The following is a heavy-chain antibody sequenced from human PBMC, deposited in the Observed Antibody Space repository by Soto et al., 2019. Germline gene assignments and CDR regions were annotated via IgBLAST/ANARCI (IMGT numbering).Heavy chain of an antibody. D-gene: IGHD2-15*01. Sequence: EVQLLESGGGLVQPGGSLRLSCAASGFTFNNYAMNWVRQAPGKGLEWVSVISGAVRSTSYADSVKGRFTISRDNSKTNLSLQLNSWRGEDTAVYYCARVLQDIVGGVAATVYGRDVGGQGTTVTVSS. CDR2: ISGAVRST. CDR1: GFTFNNYA. CDR3: ARVLQDIVGGVAATVYGRDV. V-gene: IGHV3-23*01. J-gene: IGHJ6*02.